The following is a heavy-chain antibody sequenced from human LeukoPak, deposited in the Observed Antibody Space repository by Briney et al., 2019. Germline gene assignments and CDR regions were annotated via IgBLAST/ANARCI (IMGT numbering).Heavy chain of an antibody. CDR2: IKSKTDGGTT. J-gene: IGHJ3*02. V-gene: IGHV3-15*01. Sequence: GGSLRLSCAASGFTFSNAWMSWVRQAPGKGLEWVGRIKSKTDGGTTDYAAPVKGRFTISRDDSKNTLYLQMNSLKTEDTAVYYCTTRSLYYDFWSGKTLDAFDIWGQGTMVTVSS. CDR1: GFTFSNAW. CDR3: TTRSLYYDFWSGKTLDAFDI. D-gene: IGHD3-3*01.